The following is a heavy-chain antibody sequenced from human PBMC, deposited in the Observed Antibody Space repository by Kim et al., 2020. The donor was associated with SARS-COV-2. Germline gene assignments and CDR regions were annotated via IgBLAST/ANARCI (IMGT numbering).Heavy chain of an antibody. CDR2: INTNTGNP. J-gene: IGHJ5*02. CDR1: GYTFTSYA. D-gene: IGHD6-13*01. CDR3: ARSGYSSSWYVSWFDP. V-gene: IGHV7-4-1*02. Sequence: ASVKVSCKASGYTFTSYAMNWVRQAPGQGLEWMGWINTNTGNPTYAQGVTGRLVFSLDTSVSTAYLQISSLKAEDTAVYYCARSGYSSSWYVSWFDPWGQGTLVTVSS.